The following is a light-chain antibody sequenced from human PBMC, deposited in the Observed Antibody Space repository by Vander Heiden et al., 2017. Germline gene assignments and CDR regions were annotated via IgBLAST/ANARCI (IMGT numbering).Light chain of an antibody. CDR3: QQRSNWRWT. CDR1: QSVSSY. Sequence: DIVSTHSPATLSLSAGERATLSCRASQSVSSYLAWYQQKPGQVPRLLIYDASNRATGIPARFSGSGSGTDFTLTISSLKPEDFAVYYCQQRSNWRWTFGQGTKVEIK. CDR2: DAS. J-gene: IGKJ1*01. V-gene: IGKV3-11*01.